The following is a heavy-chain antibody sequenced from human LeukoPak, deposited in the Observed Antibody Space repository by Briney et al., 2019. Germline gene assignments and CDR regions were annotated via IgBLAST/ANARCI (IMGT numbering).Heavy chain of an antibody. CDR1: GFTFSSYA. J-gene: IGHJ4*02. CDR3: ARDGEDRSGYYYVPTYYFDY. V-gene: IGHV3-30-3*01. Sequence: PGGSLRLSCAASGFTFSSYAMHWVRQAPGKGLEWVAVISYDGSNKYYADSVKGRFTISRDNSKNTLYLQMNSLRAEDTAVYYCARDGEDRSGYYYVPTYYFDYWGQGTLVTVSS. D-gene: IGHD3-22*01. CDR2: ISYDGSNK.